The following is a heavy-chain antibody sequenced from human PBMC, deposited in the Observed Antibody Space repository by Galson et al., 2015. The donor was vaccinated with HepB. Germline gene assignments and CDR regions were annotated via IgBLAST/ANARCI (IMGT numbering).Heavy chain of an antibody. D-gene: IGHD3-22*01. V-gene: IGHV4-34*01. J-gene: IGHJ4*02. CDR1: GGSFSGYY. CDR3: ARVDKQTRGHYYYDSSGHVPH. Sequence: SETLSLTCAVYGGSFSGYYWSWIRQPPGKGLEWLGEINHSGSTNYNPSLKSRVTISVDTSKNQFSLKLSSVTAADTAVYYCARVDKQTRGHYYYDSSGHVPHWGQGTLVTVSS. CDR2: INHSGST.